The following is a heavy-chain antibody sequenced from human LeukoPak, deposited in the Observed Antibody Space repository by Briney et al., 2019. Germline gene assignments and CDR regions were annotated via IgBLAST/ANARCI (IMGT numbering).Heavy chain of an antibody. D-gene: IGHD6-19*01. CDR2: INHSGST. J-gene: IGHJ4*02. CDR1: GGSFSGYY. Sequence: SETLSLTCAVYGGSFSGYYWSWIRQPPGKGLEWIGEINHSGSTNYNPSLKSRVTMSVDTSKNQFSLKLSSVTAADTAVYYCARDRGYSSGYGVDYWGQGTLVTVSS. CDR3: ARDRGYSSGYGVDY. V-gene: IGHV4-34*01.